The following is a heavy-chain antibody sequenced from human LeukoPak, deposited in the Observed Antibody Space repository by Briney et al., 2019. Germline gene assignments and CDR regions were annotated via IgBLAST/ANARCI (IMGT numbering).Heavy chain of an antibody. CDR2: IKQDGSEK. CDR3: AREWANGDYLSFDY. CDR1: GFTFSSYW. V-gene: IGHV3-7*01. D-gene: IGHD4-17*01. Sequence: PGGSLRLSCAASGFTFSSYWMSWVRQAPGKGLEWVANIKQDGSEKYYVDSVKGRFTISRDNAKNSLYLQMNSLRAEDTAVYYCAREWANGDYLSFDYWGQGTLVTVSS. J-gene: IGHJ4*02.